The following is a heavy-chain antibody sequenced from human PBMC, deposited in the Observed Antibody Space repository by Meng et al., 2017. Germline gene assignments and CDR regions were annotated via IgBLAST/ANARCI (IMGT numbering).Heavy chain of an antibody. CDR3: ARDSCTGGICYRGSFDY. CDR2: LNAGNGDT. V-gene: IGHV1-3*01. Sequence: VHVGPSGAEVKGPGAFVNVSWKASGYTYTSYAMQWVRQAPGQSLEWMGWLNAGNGDTKYSQKFQGRVTITRDSSASTAYMELSSLRSEDTAVYYCARDSCTGGICYRGSFDYWAQGTLVTVSS. J-gene: IGHJ4*02. D-gene: IGHD2-15*01. CDR1: GYTYTSYA.